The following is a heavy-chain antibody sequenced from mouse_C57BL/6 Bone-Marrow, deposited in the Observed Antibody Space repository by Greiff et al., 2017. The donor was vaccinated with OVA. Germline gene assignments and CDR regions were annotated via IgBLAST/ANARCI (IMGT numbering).Heavy chain of an antibody. CDR1: GYTFTSYW. D-gene: IGHD2-4*01. J-gene: IGHJ2*01. CDR3: ALYDYEGYFDD. V-gene: IGHV1-7*01. CDR2: INPSSGYT. Sequence: VKLVESGAELAKPGASVKLSCKASGYTFTSYWLHWVKQRPGQGLEWIGYINPSSGYTKYNQKFKDKATLTADKSSSTAYMQLSSLTYEDSAVYYCALYDYEGYFDDWGQGTTLTVSS.